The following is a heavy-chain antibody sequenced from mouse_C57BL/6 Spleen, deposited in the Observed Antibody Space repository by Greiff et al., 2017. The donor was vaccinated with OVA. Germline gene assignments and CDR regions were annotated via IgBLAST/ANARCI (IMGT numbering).Heavy chain of an antibody. D-gene: IGHD1-1*01. V-gene: IGHV5-9-1*02. Sequence: EVMLVESGEGLVKPGGSLKLSCAASGFTFSSYAMSWVRQTPEKRLEWVAYISSGGDYIYYADTVKGRFTISRDNARNTLYLQMSSLKSEDTAMYCCTRDGDSYYYGSSSYYYAMDYWGQGTSVTVSS. J-gene: IGHJ4*01. CDR2: ISSGGDYI. CDR1: GFTFSSYA. CDR3: TRDGDSYYYGSSSYYYAMDY.